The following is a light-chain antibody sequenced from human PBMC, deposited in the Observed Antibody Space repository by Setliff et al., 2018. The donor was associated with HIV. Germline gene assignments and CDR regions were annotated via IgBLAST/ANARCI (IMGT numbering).Light chain of an antibody. Sequence: QSALTQPASVSGSPGQSITISCTGTSSDVGGYNYVSWYQQHPGKAPKLMIYEVSNRPSGVSNRFSGSKSGNTASLTISGRQAEDEADYYCSSYTSSTLYVFGTGTKVTVL. CDR3: SSYTSSTLYV. CDR2: EVS. V-gene: IGLV2-14*01. CDR1: SSDVGGYNY. J-gene: IGLJ1*01.